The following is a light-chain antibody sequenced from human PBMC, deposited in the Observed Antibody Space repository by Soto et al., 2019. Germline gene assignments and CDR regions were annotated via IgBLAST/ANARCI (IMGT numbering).Light chain of an antibody. Sequence: QSLLTQPPSASGSPGQSFTISCTGTSSDVGGYDYVSWYQQHPGKAPKLLIYEVSKRPSGVPDRFSGSKSGNTASLTVSGLQAEDEADYYCSSYAGSNNLGVFGTGTKVT. J-gene: IGLJ1*01. CDR3: SSYAGSNNLGV. V-gene: IGLV2-8*01. CDR2: EVS. CDR1: SSDVGGYDY.